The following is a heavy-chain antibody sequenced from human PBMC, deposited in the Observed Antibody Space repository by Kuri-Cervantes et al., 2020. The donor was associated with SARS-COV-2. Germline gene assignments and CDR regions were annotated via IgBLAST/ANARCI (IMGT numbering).Heavy chain of an antibody. CDR1: GGSISSYY. D-gene: IGHD3-22*01. CDR2: IYYSGST. CDR3: AKDKGLLRLLGEYFDY. V-gene: IGHV4-59*01. Sequence: SETLSLTCTVSGGSISSYYWRRIRQPPGKGLEWIGYIYYSGSTNYNPSLKSRVTISVDTSKNQFSLKLSSVTAADTAVYYCAKDKGLLRLLGEYFDYWGQGTLVTVSS. J-gene: IGHJ4*02.